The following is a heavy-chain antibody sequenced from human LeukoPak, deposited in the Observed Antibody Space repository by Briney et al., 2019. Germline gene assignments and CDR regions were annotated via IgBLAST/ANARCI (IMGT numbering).Heavy chain of an antibody. CDR3: ARSKIRALAYSGYDNTYFHH. V-gene: IGHV3-30*04. Sequence: PGRSLRLSCAASGFTFSSYAMHWVRQAPGKGLEWVAVVSNDESKKYYTDSVQGRFTISRDNSKNTLYLQMNSLRAEDTAVYYCARSKIRALAYSGYDNTYFHHWGQGTLVTVSS. J-gene: IGHJ1*01. CDR1: GFTFSSYA. CDR2: VSNDESKK. D-gene: IGHD5-12*01.